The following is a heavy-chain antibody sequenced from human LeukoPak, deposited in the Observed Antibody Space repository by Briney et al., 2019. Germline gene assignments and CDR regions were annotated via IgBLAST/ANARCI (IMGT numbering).Heavy chain of an antibody. CDR3: ARKISDSSGYYFDY. CDR2: IYYSGST. Sequence: SETLSLTCTVSGGSISSYYWGWIRQPPGKGLEWIGSIYYSGSTYYNPSLKSRVTISVDTSENQFSLKLSSVTAADTAAYYCARKISDSSGYYFDYWGQGTLVTVSS. J-gene: IGHJ4*02. CDR1: GGSISSYY. V-gene: IGHV4-39*01. D-gene: IGHD3-22*01.